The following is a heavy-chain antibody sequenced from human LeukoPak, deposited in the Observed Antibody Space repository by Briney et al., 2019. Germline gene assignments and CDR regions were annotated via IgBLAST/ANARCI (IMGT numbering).Heavy chain of an antibody. CDR3: AREELGSSLGFDP. CDR2: ISGSGGGT. CDR1: GFTFSSYA. J-gene: IGHJ5*02. D-gene: IGHD3-16*01. Sequence: GGSLRLSRAASGFTFSSYAMSWVRQAPGKGLEWVSAISGSGGGTYYADSVKGRFTISRDNSKNTLYLQMNSLRAEDTAVYYCAREELGSSLGFDPWGQGTLVTVSS. V-gene: IGHV3-23*01.